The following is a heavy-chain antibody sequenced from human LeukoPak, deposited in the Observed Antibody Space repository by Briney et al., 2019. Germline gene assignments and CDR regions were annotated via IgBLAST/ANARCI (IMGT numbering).Heavy chain of an antibody. D-gene: IGHD3-10*01. CDR3: ARGNDPDY. Sequence: ASVKVSCTASGYTLTRYGMQWVRQAPGQRLEWMGWINAGNGSPKYSQNFQGRVSITRDTSASVVYMGLSSLTSEDTAVYYCARGNDPDYWGQGTLVTVSS. CDR1: GYTLTRYG. J-gene: IGHJ4*02. V-gene: IGHV1-3*01. CDR2: INAGNGSP.